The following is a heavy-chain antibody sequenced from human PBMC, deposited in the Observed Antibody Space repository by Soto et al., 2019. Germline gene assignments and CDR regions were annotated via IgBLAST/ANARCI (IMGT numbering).Heavy chain of an antibody. CDR1: GFSFNSYA. V-gene: IGHV3-30-3*01. CDR3: ARESHSSGYYLIYYYYGMDV. CDR2: ISYDGSNK. J-gene: IGHJ6*02. D-gene: IGHD3-22*01. Sequence: PGGSLRLSCAASGFSFNSYAMHWVRQAPGKGLEWVAVISYDGSNKYYADSVKGRFTISRDNSKNTLYLQMNSLRAEDTAVYYCARESHSSGYYLIYYYYGMDVWGQGTTVTVSS.